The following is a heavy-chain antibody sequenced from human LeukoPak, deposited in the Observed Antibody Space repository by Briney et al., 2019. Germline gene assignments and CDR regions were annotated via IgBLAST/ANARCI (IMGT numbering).Heavy chain of an antibody. V-gene: IGHV3-21*01. J-gene: IGHJ4*02. CDR2: IRSSSSYI. Sequence: GGSLRLSCAVSGFTFSSYSMNWVRQAPGKGLEWVSCIRSSSSYIYYADSVKGRFTISGDNAKNSLYLQVNSLRAEDTAVYYCARRSSGIYTNDPYYFDYWGQGTLVTVSS. CDR3: ARRSSGIYTNDPYYFDY. D-gene: IGHD1-26*01. CDR1: GFTFSSYS.